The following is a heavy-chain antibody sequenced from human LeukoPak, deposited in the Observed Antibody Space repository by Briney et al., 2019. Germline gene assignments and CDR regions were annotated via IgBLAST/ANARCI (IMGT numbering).Heavy chain of an antibody. CDR1: GYTFSSYD. CDR3: ARDLEWEQHNAFDI. V-gene: IGHV1-18*01. J-gene: IGHJ3*02. CDR2: ISAYNGNT. Sequence: GASVKVSCKASGYTFSSYDISWVRQAPGQGLEWMGWISAYNGNTNYAQKLQGRVTMTTDTSTSTAYMELRSLRSDDTAVYYCARDLEWEQHNAFDIWGQGTMVTVSS. D-gene: IGHD1-26*01.